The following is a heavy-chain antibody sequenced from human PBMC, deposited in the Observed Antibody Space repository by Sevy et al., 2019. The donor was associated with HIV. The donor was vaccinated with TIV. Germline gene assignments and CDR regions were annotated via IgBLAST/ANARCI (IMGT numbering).Heavy chain of an antibody. V-gene: IGHV3-30*02. CDR1: GFTFSNYG. CDR3: AKDLDGRGSWYFDY. J-gene: IGHJ4*02. D-gene: IGHD2-15*01. Sequence: GGSLRLSCAASGFTFSNYGMHWVRQVPGKGLEWVTFIRYDGSDKYYAASVKGRFTISRDDSKNTMYLQMDSLRTEDTAIYYFAKDLDGRGSWYFDYWGQGTLVTVSS. CDR2: IRYDGSDK.